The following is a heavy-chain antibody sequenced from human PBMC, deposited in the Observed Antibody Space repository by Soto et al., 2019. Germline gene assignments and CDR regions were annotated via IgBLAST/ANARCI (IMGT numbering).Heavy chain of an antibody. CDR1: GYTLTELS. J-gene: IGHJ6*02. CDR3: ATWTQGSYGYYYYYYGMDV. D-gene: IGHD1-26*01. CDR2: FDPEDGET. V-gene: IGHV1-24*01. Sequence: ASVKVSCKVSGYTLTELSMHWVRQAPGKGLEWMGGFDPEDGETIYAQKFQGRVTMTEDTSTDTAYMELSSLRSEDTAVYYCATWTQGSYGYYYYYYGMDVWGQGTTVTVS.